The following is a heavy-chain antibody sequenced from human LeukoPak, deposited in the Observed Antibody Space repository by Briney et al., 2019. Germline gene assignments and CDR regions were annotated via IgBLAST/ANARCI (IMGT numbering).Heavy chain of an antibody. CDR1: GFTFSSYG. V-gene: IGHV3-30*02. J-gene: IGHJ3*02. CDR2: IRYDGSNK. Sequence: QPGGSLRLSCAASGFTFSSYGMHRVRQAPGKGLEWVAFIRYDGSNKYYADSVKGRFTISRDNSKNTLYLQMNSLRAEDTAVYYCAKDLPPAAIPPRPAFDIWGQGTMVTVSS. CDR3: AKDLPPAAIPPRPAFDI. D-gene: IGHD2-2*01.